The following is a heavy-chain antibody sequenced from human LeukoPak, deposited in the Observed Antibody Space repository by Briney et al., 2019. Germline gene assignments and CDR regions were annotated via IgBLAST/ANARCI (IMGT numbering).Heavy chain of an antibody. CDR1: GGSISSSSYY. D-gene: IGHD6-13*01. CDR3: ARGIAAAGIRGRSGTTTNLFDP. Sequence: SETLSLTCTVSGGSISSSSYYWGWIRQPPGKGLEWIGSIYYSGSTYYNPSLKSRVTISVDTSKNQFSLKLSSVAAADTAVYYCARGIAAAGIRGRSGTTTNLFDPWGQGTLVTVSS. J-gene: IGHJ5*02. CDR2: IYYSGST. V-gene: IGHV4-39*07.